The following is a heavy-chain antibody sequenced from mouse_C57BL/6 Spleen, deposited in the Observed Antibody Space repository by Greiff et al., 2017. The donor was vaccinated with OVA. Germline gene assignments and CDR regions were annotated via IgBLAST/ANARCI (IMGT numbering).Heavy chain of an antibody. CDR2: INPNSGST. D-gene: IGHD2-2*01. Sequence: QVKLQQSGAELVKPGASVTLSCKASGYTFTSYWMHWVKQRPGQGLEWIGMINPNSGSTNYNEKFTSKATLTVDKTASTSYMQLSSLTSEDSAVYYCARSMVTTNYAMDYWGQGTSVTVSS. J-gene: IGHJ4*01. CDR3: ARSMVTTNYAMDY. V-gene: IGHV1-64*01. CDR1: GYTFTSYW.